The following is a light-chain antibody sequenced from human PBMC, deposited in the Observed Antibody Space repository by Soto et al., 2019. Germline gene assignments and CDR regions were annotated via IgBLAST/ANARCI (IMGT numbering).Light chain of an antibody. Sequence: IQLTRSPSSLSASVGDRVTITCRASQGIGSYLAWYQQKPGEAPKLLIFAAPTLQSGVPSRFSGSGSGTDFTLTISILQAEDFATYYCQQLSTYPSTVGGGTKVDIK. CDR3: QQLSTYPST. J-gene: IGKJ4*01. V-gene: IGKV1-9*01. CDR1: QGIGSY. CDR2: AAP.